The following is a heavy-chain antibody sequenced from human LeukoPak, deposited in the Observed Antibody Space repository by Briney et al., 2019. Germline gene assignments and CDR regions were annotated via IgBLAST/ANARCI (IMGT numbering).Heavy chain of an antibody. Sequence: SVKVSCKASGGTFSSYAISWVRQAPGQGLELMGRIIPIFGAANYAQKFQGRVTITTDESTSTAYMELSRLRSEDTAVYYCARAWDYYDSSGQGWFDPWGQGTLVTVSS. CDR1: GGTFSSYA. CDR2: IIPIFGAA. V-gene: IGHV1-69*05. D-gene: IGHD3-22*01. J-gene: IGHJ5*02. CDR3: ARAWDYYDSSGQGWFDP.